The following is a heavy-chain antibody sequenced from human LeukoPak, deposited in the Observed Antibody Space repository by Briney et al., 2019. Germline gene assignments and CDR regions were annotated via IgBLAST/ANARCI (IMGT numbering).Heavy chain of an antibody. J-gene: IGHJ4*02. D-gene: IGHD6-19*01. CDR3: ARGYSSGWPLD. Sequence: SETLSLTCTVSGGSISSYYWSWIRQPPGKGLEWIGYIYYSGSTNYNPSLKSRVTISVDTSKNHFSLKLSSVTAADTAVYFCARGYSSGWPLDWGQGTLVTVSS. CDR1: GGSISSYY. V-gene: IGHV4-59*01. CDR2: IYYSGST.